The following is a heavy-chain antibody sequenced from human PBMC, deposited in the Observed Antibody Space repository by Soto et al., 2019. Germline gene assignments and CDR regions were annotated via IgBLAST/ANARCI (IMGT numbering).Heavy chain of an antibody. CDR1: GDTFTNYY. D-gene: IGHD2-21*02. J-gene: IGHJ4*02. CDR3: ARGGHVVVVTAAFDY. CDR2: VNPSGGHT. V-gene: IGHV1-46*01. Sequence: ASVKDSCKASGDTFTNYYIHWVRQDHGQGLEWMGTVNPSGGHTTYSQNFLGRVTMTRDTSTSTLYMELTSLTSDDTAVYYCARGGHVVVVTAAFDYRGQGTLVTVSS.